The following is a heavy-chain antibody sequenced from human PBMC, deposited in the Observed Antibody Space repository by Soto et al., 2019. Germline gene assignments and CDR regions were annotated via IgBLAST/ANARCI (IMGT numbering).Heavy chain of an antibody. Sequence: PGGSLRLSCTASGFTVSDYSVNWVRQAPGKGLEWISYISSTGDLILYADSVKGRFTIARDIAKNSLYLQMDSLRDDDSAVYYCAKWAIAVGGEGVWGQGTLVTVSS. J-gene: IGHJ4*02. D-gene: IGHD6-13*01. CDR2: ISSTGDLI. CDR3: AKWAIAVGGEGV. V-gene: IGHV3-48*02. CDR1: GFTVSDYS.